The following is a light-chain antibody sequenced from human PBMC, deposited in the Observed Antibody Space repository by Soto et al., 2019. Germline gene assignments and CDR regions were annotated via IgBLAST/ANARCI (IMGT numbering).Light chain of an antibody. CDR3: QQYNSYS. J-gene: IGKJ1*01. CDR1: QSLSGN. V-gene: IGKV3-15*01. CDR2: RAS. Sequence: EIVMTQSPATLAGSTGEPVTLSCRASQSLSGNLAWYQQKPGQAPRLLIFRASTRATGVPARFSGRGSGTEFTLTISSLQPDDFATYYCQQYNSYSFGQGTKVDI.